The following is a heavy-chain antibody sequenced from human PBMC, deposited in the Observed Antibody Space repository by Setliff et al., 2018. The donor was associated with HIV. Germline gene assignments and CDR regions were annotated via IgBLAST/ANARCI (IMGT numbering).Heavy chain of an antibody. D-gene: IGHD6-13*01. J-gene: IGHJ4*02. CDR3: ARDRGILSNWLYYFDS. CDR1: GGSFSGCY. Sequence: PSETLSLTCAVYGGSFSGCYWTWIRQPPGKGLEWIGEINNSGSTNYNPSLKSRVTISVDTSKKQFSLKLSSVTAADTALYYCARDRGILSNWLYYFDSWGQGTLVTVSS. CDR2: INNSGST. V-gene: IGHV4-34*01.